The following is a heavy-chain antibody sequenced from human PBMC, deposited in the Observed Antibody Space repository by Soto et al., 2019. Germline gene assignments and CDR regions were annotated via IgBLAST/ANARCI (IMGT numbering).Heavy chain of an antibody. D-gene: IGHD5-18*01. CDR1: GGSISSSSYY. CDR2: IYYSGST. CDR3: ARTWIQLPGWFAP. Sequence: QLQLQESGPGLVKPSETLSLTCTVSGGSISSSSYYWGWIRQPPGKGLEWIGSIYYSGSTYYNPSLKLRVPISVHPSKNQFSLKLSSVTAADTAVYYCARTWIQLPGWFAPWGQGTLVTVSS. V-gene: IGHV4-39*01. J-gene: IGHJ5*02.